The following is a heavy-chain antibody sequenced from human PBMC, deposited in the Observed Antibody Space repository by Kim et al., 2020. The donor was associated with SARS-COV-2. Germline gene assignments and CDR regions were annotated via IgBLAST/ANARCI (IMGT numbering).Heavy chain of an antibody. V-gene: IGHV1-18*01. D-gene: IGHD4-4*01. J-gene: IGHJ4*02. Sequence: NYAQKLQGRVTMTTDTSTSTAYMELRSLRSDDTAVYYCARKMTTVTTNDYWGQGTLVTVSS. CDR3: ARKMTTVTTNDY.